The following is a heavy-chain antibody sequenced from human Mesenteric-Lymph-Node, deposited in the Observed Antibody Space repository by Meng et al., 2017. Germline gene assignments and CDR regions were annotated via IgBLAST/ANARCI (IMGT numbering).Heavy chain of an antibody. CDR2: INHSGSP. V-gene: IGHV4-34*01. Sequence: QVQLQQWGAGLLKPSETLSLTCAVYGGSFSGYYWSWIRQPPGKGLEWIGEINHSGSPSYNPSLKSRVTISIDTSKNQLSLMLSSVTAADTAVYYCARRPTGIDYWGQGTLVTVSS. CDR1: GGSFSGYY. CDR3: ARRPTGIDY. D-gene: IGHD2-8*02. J-gene: IGHJ4*02.